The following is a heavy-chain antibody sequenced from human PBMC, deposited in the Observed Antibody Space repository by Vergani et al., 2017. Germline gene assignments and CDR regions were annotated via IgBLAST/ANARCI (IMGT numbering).Heavy chain of an antibody. Sequence: DVRLVESGGGVVQPGGSLTLSCVAYGLVFSDYTMSWVRQAPGRGLEWVSIISGSATGGVTYVADSVKGRFTIFRDNSKNTLYLQMNSLRAEDTAVYYCAKLXSGRIVGPLYYFDSWGQGTLVTVSS. CDR1: GLVFSDYT. CDR2: ISGSATGGVT. D-gene: IGHD1-26*01. CDR3: AKLXSGRIVGPLYYFDS. J-gene: IGHJ4*02. V-gene: IGHV3-23*04.